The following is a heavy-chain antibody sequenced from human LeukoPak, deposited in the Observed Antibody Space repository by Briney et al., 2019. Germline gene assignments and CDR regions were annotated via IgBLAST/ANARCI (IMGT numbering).Heavy chain of an antibody. CDR2: IIPIFGTA. J-gene: IGHJ5*02. Sequence: AASVKVSCKASGGTFSSYAISWVRQAPGQGLEWMGGIIPIFGTANYAQKFQGRVTITADESTSTAYMELSSLRSEDTAVYYCARNHYYDSSGYAYNWFDPWGQGTLVTVS. V-gene: IGHV1-69*13. D-gene: IGHD3-22*01. CDR1: GGTFSSYA. CDR3: ARNHYYDSSGYAYNWFDP.